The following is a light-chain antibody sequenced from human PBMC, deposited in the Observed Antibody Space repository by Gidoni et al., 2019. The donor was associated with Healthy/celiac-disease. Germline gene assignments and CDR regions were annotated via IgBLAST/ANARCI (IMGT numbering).Light chain of an antibody. CDR1: QSISSW. CDR2: KAS. V-gene: IGKV1-5*03. J-gene: IGKJ1*01. Sequence: IQMTQSPSTLSASVGDRVTITCRASQSISSWLAWYQQKPGKAPKLLIYKASSLESVFPSRXXXSGXXTEFTLTISSLQPDDFATYYCQQYNSYSGTFGQGTKVEIK. CDR3: QQYNSYSGT.